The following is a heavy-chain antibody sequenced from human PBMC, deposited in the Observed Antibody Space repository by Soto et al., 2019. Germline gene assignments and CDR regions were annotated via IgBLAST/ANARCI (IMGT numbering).Heavy chain of an antibody. Sequence: SETLSLTCTVSGGSISSYYWSWIRQPAGKGLEWIGRIYTSGSTNYNPSLKSRVTMSVDTSKNQFSLKLSSVTAADTAVYYCASDSSNLYYYGMDVWGQGTLVTVSS. CDR3: ASDSSNLYYYGMDV. V-gene: IGHV4-4*07. CDR1: GGSISSYY. CDR2: IYTSGST. J-gene: IGHJ6*02. D-gene: IGHD6-13*01.